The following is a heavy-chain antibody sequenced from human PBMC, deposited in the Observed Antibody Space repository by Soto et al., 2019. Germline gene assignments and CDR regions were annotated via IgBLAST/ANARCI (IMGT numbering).Heavy chain of an antibody. Sequence: QVQLVQSGAEVKKPGSSVKVSCKASGGTFSSYTISWVRQAPGQGLEWMGRIIPILGIANYAQKFQGRVTITADKSTSTAYMELSSLRSEDTAVYYCATILGYCSGGSCYPWDYWGQGTLVTVSS. J-gene: IGHJ4*02. CDR3: ATILGYCSGGSCYPWDY. CDR1: GGTFSSYT. D-gene: IGHD2-15*01. V-gene: IGHV1-69*02. CDR2: IIPILGIA.